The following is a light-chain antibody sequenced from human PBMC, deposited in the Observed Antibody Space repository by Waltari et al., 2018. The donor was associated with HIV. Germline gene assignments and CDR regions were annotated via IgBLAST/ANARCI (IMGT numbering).Light chain of an antibody. CDR2: AAS. CDR3: XXXYXVPAT. V-gene: IGKV1-39*01. J-gene: IGKJ1*01. CDR1: QTIGIY. Sequence: DIQMTQSPSSLSASVGDRVTITCRASQTIGIYLNWYQQKPGKAPNLLIYAASTLQGGVPSRFSGSGSGTHFTLTITSLQPADFSTYYCXXXYXVPATFXXXTKVETK.